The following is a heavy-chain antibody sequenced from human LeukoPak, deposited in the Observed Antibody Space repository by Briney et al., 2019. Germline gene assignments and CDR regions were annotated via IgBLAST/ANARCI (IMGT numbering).Heavy chain of an antibody. D-gene: IGHD3-22*01. J-gene: IGHJ4*02. CDR3: AKDHLAIFMIVVVLDS. Sequence: PGRSLRLSCAASGFTFSSYGMHWVRQAPGKGLEGGEVISYDGSNKYYADSVKGRFTISRDNSNDTLYLQMSSLRAEDTAIYYCAKDHLAIFMIVVVLDSWGQGTLVTVSS. CDR2: ISYDGSNK. V-gene: IGHV3-30*18. CDR1: GFTFSSYG.